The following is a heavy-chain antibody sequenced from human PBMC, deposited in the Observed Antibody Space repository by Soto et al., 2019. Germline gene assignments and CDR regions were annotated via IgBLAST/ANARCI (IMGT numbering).Heavy chain of an antibody. CDR3: ARDTPRFLEWLAPPSYYYGMDV. V-gene: IGHV3-13*01. CDR2: IGTAGDT. J-gene: IGHJ6*02. Sequence: GGSLRLSCAASGFTFSSYDMHWVRQATGKGLEWVSAIGTAGDTYYPGSVKGRFTISRENAKNSLYLQMNSLRSEDTAVYYCARDTPRFLEWLAPPSYYYGMDVWGQGTTVTVSS. CDR1: GFTFSSYD. D-gene: IGHD3-3*01.